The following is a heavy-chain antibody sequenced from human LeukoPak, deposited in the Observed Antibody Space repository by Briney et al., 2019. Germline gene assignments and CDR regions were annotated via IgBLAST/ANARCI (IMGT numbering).Heavy chain of an antibody. V-gene: IGHV1-18*01. CDR1: GYTFTSYD. CDR3: ARAPNYYDSRGYGTGEVDVS. CDR2: ISAYNGNT. J-gene: IGHJ4*02. D-gene: IGHD3-22*01. Sequence: ASVKVSCKASGYTFTSYDISWVRQAPGQGLEWMGWISAYNGNTNYAQKLQGRVTLTTDTSTSAAYMELSSLRSDDTAVYSCARAPNYYDSRGYGTGEVDVSWGQGALVTVSS.